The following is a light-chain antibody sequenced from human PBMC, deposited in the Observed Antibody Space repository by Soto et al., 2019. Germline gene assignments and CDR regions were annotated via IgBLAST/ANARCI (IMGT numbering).Light chain of an antibody. Sequence: EIVLTQSPGTLSLSPGERATLSCMASQSVSSSYLAWYQQKPGQAPRLLIYGASSRATGIPDRFSGSGSGTDFTLTISRLEPEDFAVYYCQQYDYSPQTFGQGTKVDI. CDR1: QSVSSSY. J-gene: IGKJ1*01. CDR2: GAS. V-gene: IGKV3-20*01. CDR3: QQYDYSPQT.